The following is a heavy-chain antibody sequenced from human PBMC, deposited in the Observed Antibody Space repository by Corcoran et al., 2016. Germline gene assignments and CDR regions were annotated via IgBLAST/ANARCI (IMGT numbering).Heavy chain of an antibody. Sequence: QVQLVQSGAEVKKPGSSVKVSCKASGGTFSSYAISWVRQAPGQGLEWMGGIIPIFGTANYAQKFQGRVTITADESTSTAYMELSSLRSEDTAVYYWARVGAVAGTGLGWFDPWGQGTLVTVSS. CDR3: ARVGAVAGTGLGWFDP. V-gene: IGHV1-69*01. J-gene: IGHJ5*02. CDR2: IIPIFGTA. D-gene: IGHD6-19*01. CDR1: GGTFSSYA.